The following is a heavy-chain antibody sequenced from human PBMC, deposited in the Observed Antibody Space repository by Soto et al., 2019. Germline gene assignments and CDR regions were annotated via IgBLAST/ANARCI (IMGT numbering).Heavy chain of an antibody. CDR3: ARDRRIDSSGYYEWFDP. V-gene: IGHV4-59*01. CDR2: IYYSGST. Sequence: LSLTCTVSGGSISSYYWSWIRQPPGKGLEWIGYIYYSGSTNYNPSLKSRVTISVDTSKNQFSLKLSSVTAADTAVYYCARDRRIDSSGYYEWFDPWGQGTLVTVSS. CDR1: GGSISSYY. D-gene: IGHD3-22*01. J-gene: IGHJ5*02.